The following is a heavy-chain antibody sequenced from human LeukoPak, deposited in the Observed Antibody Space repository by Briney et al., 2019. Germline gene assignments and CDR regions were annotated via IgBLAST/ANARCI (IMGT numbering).Heavy chain of an antibody. D-gene: IGHD3-10*01. J-gene: IGHJ4*02. CDR2: IKSKAYGGST. CDR3: SGSFGELTFFDY. CDR1: GFTFGDYG. V-gene: IGHV3-49*04. Sequence: PGGSLRLSCTASGFTFGDYGMSWVRQAPGKGLEWVGFIKSKAYGGSTEYAASVKGRFTISRDDSKSIAYLQMNSLKPVDTAVYYCSGSFGELTFFDYWGQGTLVTVSS.